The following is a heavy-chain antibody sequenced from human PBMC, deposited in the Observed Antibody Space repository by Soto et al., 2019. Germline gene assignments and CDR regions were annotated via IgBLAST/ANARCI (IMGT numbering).Heavy chain of an antibody. CDR3: ARGGRRTIAGTGWFDP. D-gene: IGHD6-13*01. CDR1: GDSVSSNNAA. CDR2: TYYRSKWYH. V-gene: IGHV6-1*01. J-gene: IGHJ5*02. Sequence: SQTLSLTCAISGDSVSSNNAAWNWIRQSPSRGLEWLGRTYYRSKWYHDYAVSVKSRIIINPDTSKNQFSLQLNSVTPEDTAVYYCARGGRRTIAGTGWFDPWGQGTLVTVSS.